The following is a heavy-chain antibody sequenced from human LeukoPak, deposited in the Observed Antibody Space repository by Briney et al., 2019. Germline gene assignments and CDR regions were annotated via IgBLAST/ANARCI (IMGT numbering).Heavy chain of an antibody. V-gene: IGHV4-34*01. Sequence: SETLSLTCAVYGGSFSGYYWSWIRQPPGKGLEWIGEINHSGSTNYNPSLKSRVTISVDTSKNQFSLKLSSVTAADTAVYYCARVGEQLVLYYFDYWGQGTLVTVSS. D-gene: IGHD6-6*01. J-gene: IGHJ4*02. CDR2: INHSGST. CDR1: GGSFSGYY. CDR3: ARVGEQLVLYYFDY.